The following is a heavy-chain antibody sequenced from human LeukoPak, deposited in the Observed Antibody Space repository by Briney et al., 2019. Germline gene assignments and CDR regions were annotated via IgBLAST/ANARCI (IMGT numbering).Heavy chain of an antibody. D-gene: IGHD3-22*01. CDR2: IKQDGSEK. J-gene: IGHJ4*02. CDR3: ARMYDTIDY. CDR1: GFTFRSYW. V-gene: IGHV3-7*01. Sequence: GGSLRLSCAASGFTFRSYWMSWVRQAPGKGLEWVANIKQDGSEKYYVDSVKGRFTISRDNAKNSLYLQMNSLRAEDTAVYYCARMYDTIDYWGQGTLVTVSS.